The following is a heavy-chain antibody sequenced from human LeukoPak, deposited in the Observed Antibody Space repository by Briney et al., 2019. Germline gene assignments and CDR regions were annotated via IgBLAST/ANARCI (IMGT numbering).Heavy chain of an antibody. Sequence: ASVTVSCKASGYTFTGYYMHWVRQAPGQGLEWMGWINPNSGGTNYAQKFQGRVTMTRDTSISTAYMELSRLRSDDTAVYYCAREGCSSTSCYNYFDYWGQGTLVTVSS. D-gene: IGHD2-2*02. CDR2: INPNSGGT. J-gene: IGHJ4*02. V-gene: IGHV1-2*02. CDR3: AREGCSSTSCYNYFDY. CDR1: GYTFTGYY.